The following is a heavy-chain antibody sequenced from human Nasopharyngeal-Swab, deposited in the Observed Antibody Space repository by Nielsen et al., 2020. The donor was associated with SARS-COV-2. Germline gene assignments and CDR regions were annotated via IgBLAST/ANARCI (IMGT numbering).Heavy chain of an antibody. V-gene: IGHV4-34*01. CDR3: ARGLYSSGCEDP. D-gene: IGHD6-19*01. J-gene: IGHJ5*02. CDR2: INHSGST. Sequence: WIRQPPGKGLEWIGEINHSGSTNYNPSLKGRVTISVDTSKNQFSLKLSSVTAADTAVYYCARGLYSSGCEDPWGQGTLVTVSS.